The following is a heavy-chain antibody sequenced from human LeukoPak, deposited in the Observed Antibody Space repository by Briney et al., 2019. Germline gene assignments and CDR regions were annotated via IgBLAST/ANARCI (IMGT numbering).Heavy chain of an antibody. J-gene: IGHJ4*02. CDR2: IWYDGSNK. CDR1: GFTFSSYG. D-gene: IGHD6-13*01. V-gene: IGHV3-33*01. CDR3: ARDRAYSSRLFDN. Sequence: PGRSLRLSCAASGFTFSSYGMHWVRQAPGKGLEWVAVIWYDGSNKYYADSVEGRFTISRDNSKNTLYLQMNSLRAEDTAVYYCARDRAYSSRLFDNWGQGTLVTVTS.